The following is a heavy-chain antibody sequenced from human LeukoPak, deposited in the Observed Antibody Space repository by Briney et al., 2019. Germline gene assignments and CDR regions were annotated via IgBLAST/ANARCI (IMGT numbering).Heavy chain of an antibody. CDR2: IHTSGST. J-gene: IGHJ4*02. CDR3: AREGSMTARPFVSIDY. V-gene: IGHV4-4*07. Sequence: SETLSLTCTVSGGSISSYYWSWIRQPAGKGLQWIGRIHTSGSTDYNPSLGSRVTMTVDTSKNQFSLKLSSVTAADTAVYYCAREGSMTARPFVSIDYWGQGTLVTVSS. D-gene: IGHD6-6*01. CDR1: GGSISSYY.